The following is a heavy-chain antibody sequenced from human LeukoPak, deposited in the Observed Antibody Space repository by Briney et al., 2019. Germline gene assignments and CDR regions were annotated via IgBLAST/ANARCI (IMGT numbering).Heavy chain of an antibody. CDR1: GFTFSSYG. Sequence: KTGGSLRLSCAASGFTFSSYGMSWIRQPPGKGLEWVGTVYYTGSTYYNPSLKSRVTISVDTSKNQCSLELNSVTAADTAVYYCARLVRGIYDYFDYWGQGTLVTVSS. CDR2: VYYTGST. CDR3: ARLVRGIYDYFDY. J-gene: IGHJ4*02. V-gene: IGHV4-39*07. D-gene: IGHD3-10*01.